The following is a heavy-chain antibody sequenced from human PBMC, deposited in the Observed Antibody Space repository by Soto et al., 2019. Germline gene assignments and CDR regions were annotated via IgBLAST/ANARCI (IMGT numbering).Heavy chain of an antibody. CDR1: GDNVSSNSAA. V-gene: IGHV6-1*01. Sequence: SQTLSLTCAISGDNVSSNSAAWNWIRQSPSRGLEWLGRTYYRSKWYNDYAVSVKSRITINPDTSKNQFSLQLNSVTPEDTAVYYCARDLGYSSGWYGGAFDIWGQGTIVTVSS. D-gene: IGHD6-19*01. CDR3: ARDLGYSSGWYGGAFDI. J-gene: IGHJ3*02. CDR2: TYYRSKWYN.